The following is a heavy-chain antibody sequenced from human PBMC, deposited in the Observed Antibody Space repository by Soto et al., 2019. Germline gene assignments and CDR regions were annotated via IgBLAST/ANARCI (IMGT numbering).Heavy chain of an antibody. CDR3: AAVGVITIFAVVILDNWFDP. CDR1: GGSFSGYY. CDR2: INHSGST. Sequence: PSETLSLTCAVYGGSFSGYYWSWIRQPPGKGLEWIGEINHSGSTNYNPSLKSRVTISVDTSKNQFSLKLSSVTAADTAVYYCAAVGVITIFAVVILDNWFDPWGQGTLVTVSS. D-gene: IGHD3-3*01. J-gene: IGHJ5*02. V-gene: IGHV4-34*01.